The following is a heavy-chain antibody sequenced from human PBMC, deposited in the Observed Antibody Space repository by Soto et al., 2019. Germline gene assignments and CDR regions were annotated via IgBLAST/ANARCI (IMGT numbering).Heavy chain of an antibody. J-gene: IGHJ2*01. CDR3: ARDSSDWYFDL. Sequence: QVQLVESGGGVVQPGRSLRLSCAASGFTFSDCGVHWVRQAPGKGLEWVAFIWHDGSSKWYVDSVKGRFTISRDNSKNTLYLQMSSLSADDTAVYYCARDSSDWYFDLWGRGTLVTVSS. CDR2: IWHDGSSK. CDR1: GFTFSDCG. V-gene: IGHV3-33*01.